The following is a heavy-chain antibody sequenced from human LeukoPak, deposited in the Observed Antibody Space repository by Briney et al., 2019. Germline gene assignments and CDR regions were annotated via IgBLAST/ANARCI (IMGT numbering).Heavy chain of an antibody. CDR1: GFTFSGYS. CDR2: ISSTSTYI. Sequence: GGSLRLSCAASGFTFSGYSMNWVRQAPERGLEWVSSISSTSTYIYYADSVKGRFTISRDNAKNSLYLQMNSLRAEDTAVYYCAAGSSYGSVWGQGTTVTVSS. CDR3: AAGSSYGSV. V-gene: IGHV3-21*01. J-gene: IGHJ6*02. D-gene: IGHD5-18*01.